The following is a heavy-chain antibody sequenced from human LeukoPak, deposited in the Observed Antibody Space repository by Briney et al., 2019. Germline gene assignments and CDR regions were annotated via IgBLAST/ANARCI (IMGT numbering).Heavy chain of an antibody. CDR1: GASINSYY. Sequence: SETLSLTCTVSGASINSYYWSWIRQPPGKGLEWIGYVYYSGSTNNNPSLKSRVTISLDTSKNQFSLKLSSVTAADAAVYYCARHRLSGYYDTGGHYNFDYWGQGTLVTVSS. CDR3: ARHRLSGYYDTGGHYNFDY. CDR2: VYYSGST. V-gene: IGHV4-59*08. J-gene: IGHJ4*02. D-gene: IGHD3-22*01.